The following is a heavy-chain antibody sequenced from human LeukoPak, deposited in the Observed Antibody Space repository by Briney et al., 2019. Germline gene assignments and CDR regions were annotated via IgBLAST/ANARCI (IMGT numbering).Heavy chain of an antibody. CDR1: GYTFTSYG. Sequence: ASVKVSCKASGYTFTSYGISWVRQAPGQGLEWMGWISAYNGNTNYAQKFQGRVTMTRNTSISTAYMYLSSLTSEDTAVYYCAGAVRIVGANPLLGPFEYYFDYWGQGSLVTVS. CDR3: AGAVRIVGANPLLGPFEYYFDY. J-gene: IGHJ4*02. V-gene: IGHV1-18*01. D-gene: IGHD1-26*01. CDR2: ISAYNGNT.